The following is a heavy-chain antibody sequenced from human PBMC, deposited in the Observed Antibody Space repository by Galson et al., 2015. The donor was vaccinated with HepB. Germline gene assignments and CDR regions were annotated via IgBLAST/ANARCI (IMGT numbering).Heavy chain of an antibody. V-gene: IGHV3-53*01. CDR2: IYAGGFT. CDR1: GFNAGSSY. D-gene: IGHD2-2*01. Sequence: SLRLSCAASGFNAGSSYMSWVRQAPGKGLEWVSVIYAGGFTYYADSVQGRFTISRDNSKNTLYLQMNTLRAEDTAAYYCTRGDHSGYCITTTCYQWGQGTLVAVSS. J-gene: IGHJ4*02. CDR3: TRGDHSGYCITTTCYQ.